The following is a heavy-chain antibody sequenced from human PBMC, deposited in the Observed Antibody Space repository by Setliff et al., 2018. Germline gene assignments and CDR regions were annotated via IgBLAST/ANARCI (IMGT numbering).Heavy chain of an antibody. CDR1: GDSFSDYY. Sequence: PSETLSLTCAVYGDSFSDYYWSWIRQPPGKGLEWIEEINHRGSTNYSPSLRSRVTMSVDTSKKQLSLKLSTVTAADTAVYYCARGPDLTAVGNQYFYGLDVWGRGATVTVSS. D-gene: IGHD3-9*01. V-gene: IGHV4-34*01. J-gene: IGHJ6*02. CDR3: ARGPDLTAVGNQYFYGLDV. CDR2: INHRGST.